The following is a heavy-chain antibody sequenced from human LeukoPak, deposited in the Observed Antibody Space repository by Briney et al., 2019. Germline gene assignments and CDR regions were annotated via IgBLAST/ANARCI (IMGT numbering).Heavy chain of an antibody. CDR3: ARGPVEAVFGVSTED. J-gene: IGHJ6*02. V-gene: IGHV1-8*01. D-gene: IGHD3-10*02. Sequence: ASVKVSCRASGYTFTSYDINWVRQATGQGLEWMGWMNPSSGNTGYAQKFQGRVSLTRDTSISTAYMELSSLRSEDTAVYYCARGPVEAVFGVSTEDWGQGTTVTVSS. CDR2: MNPSSGNT. CDR1: GYTFTSYD.